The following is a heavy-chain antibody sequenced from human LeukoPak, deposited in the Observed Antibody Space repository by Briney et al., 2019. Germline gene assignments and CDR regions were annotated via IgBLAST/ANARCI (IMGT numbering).Heavy chain of an antibody. Sequence: GGPLRLSCAASGFPFSEYYMSWLRQAPAKGLEWVSDISSSGDIKSYADSVRGRLTISRDNAKKSLHLHMKSLRGEDTAVYYCARETVAGTFDYWGQGALVTVSS. D-gene: IGHD6-19*01. V-gene: IGHV3-11*01. CDR3: ARETVAGTFDY. CDR2: ISSSGDIK. CDR1: GFPFSEYY. J-gene: IGHJ4*02.